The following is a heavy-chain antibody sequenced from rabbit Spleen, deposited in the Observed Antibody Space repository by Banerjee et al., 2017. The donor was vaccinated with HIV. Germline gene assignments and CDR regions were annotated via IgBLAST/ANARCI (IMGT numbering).Heavy chain of an antibody. Sequence: QSLQESGGGLFQPGGSLALPCNASGFYFSSYYMSWFRLAPGAGLEYIGVILTGGSAYNGRSVNGLFTITKSSSTTVTLQMTSLTAADTASYFCARVVVAGVDRLDLWGPGTLVTVS. D-gene: IGHD4-1*01. CDR3: ARVVVAGVDRLDL. V-gene: IGHV1S40*01. CDR1: GFYFSSYY. J-gene: IGHJ5*01. CDR2: ILTGGSA.